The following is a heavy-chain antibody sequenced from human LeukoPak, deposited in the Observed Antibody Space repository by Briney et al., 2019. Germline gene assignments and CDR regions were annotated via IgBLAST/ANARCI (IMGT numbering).Heavy chain of an antibody. CDR2: IYTSGST. CDR3: ARDYHDYVWGSYFDAFDI. CDR1: GGSISSYY. D-gene: IGHD3-16*01. V-gene: IGHV4-4*07. J-gene: IGHJ3*02. Sequence: PSETLSLTCTVSGGSISSYYWSWIRQPAGKGLEWIGRIYTSGSTNYNPSLKGRVTMSVDTSKNQFSLKLSSVTAADTAVYYCARDYHDYVWGSYFDAFDIWGQGTMVTVSS.